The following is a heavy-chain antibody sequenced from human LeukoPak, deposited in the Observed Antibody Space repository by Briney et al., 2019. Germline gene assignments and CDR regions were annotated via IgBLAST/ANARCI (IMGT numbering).Heavy chain of an antibody. V-gene: IGHV1-69*13. Sequence: GASVKVSCKASGGTFSSYAISWVRQAPGQGLEWMGGIIPIFGTANYAQKFQGRVTITADESTSTAYMELSSLRSEDTAVYYCARAAADPPQFGYWGQGTLVTVSS. CDR3: ARAAADPPQFGY. D-gene: IGHD6-13*01. CDR1: GGTFSSYA. CDR2: IIPIFGTA. J-gene: IGHJ4*02.